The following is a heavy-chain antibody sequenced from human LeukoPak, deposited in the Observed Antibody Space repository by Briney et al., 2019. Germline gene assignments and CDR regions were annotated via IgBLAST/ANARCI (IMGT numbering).Heavy chain of an antibody. CDR2: IYNGGST. CDR1: GFTLSNYY. Sequence: GGSLRLSCAASGFTLSNYYMSWVRQAPGKGLEWISVIYNGGSTHYADSVKGRFASPRDKSNNTLFLQMNSLRAEDTAIYYCARVYGSSYYFDYWGQGTLVTVSS. D-gene: IGHD2-15*01. J-gene: IGHJ4*02. V-gene: IGHV3-66*01. CDR3: ARVYGSSYYFDY.